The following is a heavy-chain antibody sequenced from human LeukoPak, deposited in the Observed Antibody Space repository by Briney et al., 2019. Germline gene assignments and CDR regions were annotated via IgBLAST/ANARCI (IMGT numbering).Heavy chain of an antibody. D-gene: IGHD3-16*02. Sequence: SETLSLTCTVSGGSISSYYWSWIRQPPGKGLEWIGEINHSGSTNYNPSLKSRVTISVDTSKNQFSLKLSSVTAADTAVYYCAREVITFGEVIVPFQHWGQGTLVTVSS. CDR2: INHSGST. J-gene: IGHJ1*01. V-gene: IGHV4-34*01. CDR3: AREVITFGEVIVPFQH. CDR1: GGSISSYY.